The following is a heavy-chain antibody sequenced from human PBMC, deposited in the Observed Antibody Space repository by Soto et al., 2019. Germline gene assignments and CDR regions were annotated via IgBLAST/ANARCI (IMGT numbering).Heavy chain of an antibody. CDR2: IIPMFGIG. D-gene: IGHD1-26*01. Sequence: QVQLVQSGAEVKMPGSSVRVSCKASGGSFSKYGISWVRQAPGQGLEWMGEIIPMFGIGNYAEKFLGRVTITADEATSTSRVELSSLRSENTAVYFCARGYRETYFYAMDIWGQGTTVTVSS. J-gene: IGHJ6*02. V-gene: IGHV1-69*01. CDR3: ARGYRETYFYAMDI. CDR1: GGSFSKYG.